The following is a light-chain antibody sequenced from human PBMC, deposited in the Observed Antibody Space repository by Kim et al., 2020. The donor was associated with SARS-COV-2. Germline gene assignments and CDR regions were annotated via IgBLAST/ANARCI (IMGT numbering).Light chain of an antibody. CDR2: GNS. CDR1: SSNIGAGYD. V-gene: IGLV1-40*01. J-gene: IGLJ1*01. Sequence: RVTISCTGSSSNIGAGYDVHWYQQLPGTAPKLLIYGNSNRPSGVPDRFSGSKSGTSASLAITGLQAEDEADYYCQSYDSSLSGSGVFGTGTKVT. CDR3: QSYDSSLSGSGV.